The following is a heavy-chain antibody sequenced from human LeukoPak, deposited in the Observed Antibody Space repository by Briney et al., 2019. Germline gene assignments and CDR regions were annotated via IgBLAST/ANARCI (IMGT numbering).Heavy chain of an antibody. J-gene: IGHJ5*02. CDR2: VYHSGPT. D-gene: IGHD2-21*02. CDR3: ARDPGMVTKANRFDP. CDR1: GASITSTNW. Sequence: SGTLSLTCTISGASITSTNWWSWLRQSPGRGLEWIGEVYHSGPTNYNPSLKSRVTISLDRSTNYFSPKMTSMTAADTAVYYCARDPGMVTKANRFDPWGQGTLVTVSS. V-gene: IGHV4-4*02.